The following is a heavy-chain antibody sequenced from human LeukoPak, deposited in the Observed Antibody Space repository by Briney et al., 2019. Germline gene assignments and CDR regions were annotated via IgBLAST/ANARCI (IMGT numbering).Heavy chain of an antibody. CDR2: IRYDGSNK. V-gene: IGHV3-30*02. Sequence: GGSLRLSCAASGFTFSSYGMHWVRQAPGKGLEWVAFIRYDGSNKYYADSVKGRFTISRDNSKNTLYLQMNSLRAEDTAVYYCAKPGGYYDSSGYFDYWGQGTLVTVSS. J-gene: IGHJ4*02. CDR1: GFTFSSYG. CDR3: AKPGGYYDSSGYFDY. D-gene: IGHD3-22*01.